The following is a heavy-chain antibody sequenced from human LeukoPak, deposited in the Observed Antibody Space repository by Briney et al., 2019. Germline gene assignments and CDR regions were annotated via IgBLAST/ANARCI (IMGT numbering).Heavy chain of an antibody. D-gene: IGHD4-17*01. V-gene: IGHV1-46*01. CDR1: GYTFTSYY. CDR3: ARDYGDFPQDY. CDR2: INPSGGST. Sequence: GASVKVSCKASGYTFTSYYMHWVRQAPGQGLEWMGIINPSGGSTSYAQKLQGRVTMTTDTSTSTAYMELRSLRSDDTAVYYCARDYGDFPQDYWGQGTLVTVSS. J-gene: IGHJ4*02.